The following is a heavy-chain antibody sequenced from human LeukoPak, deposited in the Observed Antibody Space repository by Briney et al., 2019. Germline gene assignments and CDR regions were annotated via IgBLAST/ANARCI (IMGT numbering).Heavy chain of an antibody. V-gene: IGHV1-18*01. J-gene: IGHJ3*02. D-gene: IGHD4-17*01. Sequence: GASVKVSCKASGYTFTSYGISWVRQAPGQGLEWMGWISAYNGNTNYAQKLQGRVTITTDTSTSTAYMELRSLRSDDTAVYYCARDLDYGDYFEAFDIWGQGTMVTVSS. CDR1: GYTFTSYG. CDR3: ARDLDYGDYFEAFDI. CDR2: ISAYNGNT.